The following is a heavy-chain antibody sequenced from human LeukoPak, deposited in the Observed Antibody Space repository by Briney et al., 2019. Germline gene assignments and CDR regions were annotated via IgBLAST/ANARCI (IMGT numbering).Heavy chain of an antibody. J-gene: IGHJ3*02. CDR2: INWNGGST. Sequence: RSGGSLRLSCAASGFTFDDYAMSWVRRAPGKGLEWVSGINWNGGSTGYVDSVKGRFAISRDNAKNSLYLQMNSLRGEDTALYYCARDAHFGGVFDIWGQGTMVTVSS. CDR3: ARDAHFGGVFDI. CDR1: GFTFDDYA. D-gene: IGHD2-21*01. V-gene: IGHV3-20*04.